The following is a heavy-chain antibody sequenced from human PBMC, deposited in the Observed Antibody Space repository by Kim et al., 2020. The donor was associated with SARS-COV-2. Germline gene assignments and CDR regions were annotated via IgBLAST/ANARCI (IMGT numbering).Heavy chain of an antibody. D-gene: IGHD1-26*01. J-gene: IGHJ4*02. V-gene: IGHV4-39*01. CDR3: ARHVGYFDY. CDR2: IYYSGST. Sequence: SETQSLTCTVSGGSISSSSYYWGWIRQPPGKGLEWIGSIYYSGSTYYNPSLKSRVTISVDTSKNQFSLKLSSVTAADTAVYYCARHVGYFDYWGQGTLVTVSS. CDR1: GGSISSSSYY.